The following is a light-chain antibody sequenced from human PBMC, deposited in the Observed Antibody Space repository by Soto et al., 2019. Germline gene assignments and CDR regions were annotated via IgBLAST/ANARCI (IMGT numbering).Light chain of an antibody. CDR1: SSNIGSNY. Sequence: QLVLTQPPSASGTPGQRITISCSGSSSNIGSNYIYWYQQFPGAAPKLLFFSYNQRASGVPDRFSASKSGTSASLGISGLRSEDEADYHCAAWDDSLRGWVFGGGTKLTVL. J-gene: IGLJ3*02. CDR3: AAWDDSLRGWV. V-gene: IGLV1-47*02. CDR2: SYN.